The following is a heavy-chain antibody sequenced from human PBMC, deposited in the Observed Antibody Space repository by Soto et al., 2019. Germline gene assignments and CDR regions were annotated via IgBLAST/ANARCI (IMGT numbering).Heavy chain of an antibody. CDR2: IYYSGSP. CDR1: GGSISSGDYY. CDR3: ASRKSSPYFDY. Sequence: TSETLSLTCTVSGGSISSGDYYWSWIRQPPGKGLEWIGSIYYSGSPYYNPSLKSRVTISVDTSKNQFSLKLSSVTAADTVVYYCASRKSSPYFDYWGQGTLVTVPS. J-gene: IGHJ4*02. D-gene: IGHD3-10*01. V-gene: IGHV4-30-4*01.